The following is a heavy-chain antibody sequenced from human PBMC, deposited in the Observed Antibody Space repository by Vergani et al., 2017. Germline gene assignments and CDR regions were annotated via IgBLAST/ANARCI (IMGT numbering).Heavy chain of an antibody. V-gene: IGHV1-8*01. CDR2: IRPKSGDT. CDR1: GYTFTNDD. Sequence: QVQLVQSGAEVKKPGASVKVSCKASGYTFTNDDINWVRQSAGQGLEWLGYIRPKSGDTGYAPKFQGRVTMTRDTSISTAYLDLSSLRSEDTAVYYCVRWTSDICQWGPGTMVTVSS. CDR3: VRWTSDICQ. D-gene: IGHD3/OR15-3a*01. J-gene: IGHJ3*01.